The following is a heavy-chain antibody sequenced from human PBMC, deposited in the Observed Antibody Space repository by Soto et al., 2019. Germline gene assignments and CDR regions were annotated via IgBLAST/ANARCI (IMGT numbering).Heavy chain of an antibody. Sequence: QVQLVESGGGVVQPGRSLRLSCAASGFTFSSYGMHWVRQAPGKGLEWVAVIWYDGSNKYYADSVKGRFTISRDNSKNTLYLQMNSLRAEDTAVYYCARVKDGDYYFDYWGQGTLVTVSS. CDR3: ARVKDGDYYFDY. V-gene: IGHV3-33*01. CDR1: GFTFSSYG. CDR2: IWYDGSNK. J-gene: IGHJ4*02. D-gene: IGHD4-17*01.